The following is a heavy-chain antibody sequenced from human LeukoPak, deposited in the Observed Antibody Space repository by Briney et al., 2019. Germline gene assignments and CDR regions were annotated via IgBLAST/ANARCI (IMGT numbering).Heavy chain of an antibody. CDR3: ARGEGFAY. CDR2: ISGGGSGT. Sequence: PGGSLRLSCAASGFAFSSYAMSWVRQAPGKGLEWVSIISGGGSGTYYADSVKGRFTISRDNSKNTLFLQMNSLRVEDTAVYYCARGEGFAYWGQGTLVTVSS. V-gene: IGHV3-23*01. J-gene: IGHJ4*02. CDR1: GFAFSSYA.